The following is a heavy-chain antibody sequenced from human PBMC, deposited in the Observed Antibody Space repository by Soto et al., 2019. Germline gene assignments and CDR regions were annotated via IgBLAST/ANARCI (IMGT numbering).Heavy chain of an antibody. CDR1: GGSISIVNNY. D-gene: IGHD2-21*02. CDR3: AKAEDNGGNSRPFDS. V-gene: IGHV4-31*03. CDR2: ISHSWST. J-gene: IGHJ4*02. Sequence: SETLSLTCTVSGGSISIVNNYWTWIRQHPGKGLEWIGFISHSWSTYYNPSLRSRVTISLDTSKNQFSLTLSSVTAADTAVYFCAKAEDNGGNSRPFDSWGQGTLVTVSS.